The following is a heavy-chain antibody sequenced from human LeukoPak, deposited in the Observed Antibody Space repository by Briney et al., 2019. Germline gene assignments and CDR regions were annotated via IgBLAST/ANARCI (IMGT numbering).Heavy chain of an antibody. CDR1: GVTFSSYE. Sequence: RSGGSLRLSCTASGVTFSSYEMNWVRQAPGKGLEWVSYVSSGGRTIYYADSVKGRFTISRDDDKNSLFLQMNSLRAEDTAVYYCARVGQSYDFWSGNYYYMDVWGKGTTVTVSS. D-gene: IGHD3-3*01. CDR2: VSSGGRTI. V-gene: IGHV3-48*03. J-gene: IGHJ6*03. CDR3: ARVGQSYDFWSGNYYYMDV.